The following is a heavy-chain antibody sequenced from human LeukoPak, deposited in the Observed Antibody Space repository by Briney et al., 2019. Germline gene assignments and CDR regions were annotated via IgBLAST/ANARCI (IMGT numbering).Heavy chain of an antibody. CDR1: GYTFTSYD. J-gene: IGHJ4*02. D-gene: IGHD3-22*01. V-gene: IGHV1-8*01. Sequence: ASVKVSCKASGYTFTSYDINWVRQATGQGLEWMGWMNPNSGNTGYAQKFQGRVTMTRDTSISTAYMELSRLRSDDTAVYYCARDYDSSGSLDYWGQGTLVTVSS. CDR3: ARDYDSSGSLDY. CDR2: MNPNSGNT.